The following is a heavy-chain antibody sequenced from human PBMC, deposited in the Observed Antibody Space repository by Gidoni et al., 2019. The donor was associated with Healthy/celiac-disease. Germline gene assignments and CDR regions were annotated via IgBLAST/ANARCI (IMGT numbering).Heavy chain of an antibody. V-gene: IGHV5-51*01. D-gene: IGHD2-2*01. CDR3: ARPPSLRPWDAFDI. CDR1: GESFNSYW. Sequence: EVQLVQSGAEVKKTGESLKISCKGSGESFNSYWIGWVRPMPGKGLEWMGIIYTGDSDTRYSPSFQGQVTISAYKSISTAYLQWSSLKASDTAMYYCARPPSLRPWDAFDIWGQGTMVTVSS. J-gene: IGHJ3*02. CDR2: IYTGDSDT.